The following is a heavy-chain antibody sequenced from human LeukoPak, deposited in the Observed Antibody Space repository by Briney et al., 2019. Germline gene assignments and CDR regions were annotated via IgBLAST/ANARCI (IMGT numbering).Heavy chain of an antibody. CDR3: VRDYSDFVQGD. Sequence: SETLSLTCTVSGDSISSSHYYWGWIRQSPGKGLEWIGSIYSGGETHYNPSLNSRVTIFLDTSKNRFSLNLISVTATDTAVYYCVRDYSDFVQGDWGQGTLVTVSS. J-gene: IGHJ4*02. CDR2: IYSGGET. D-gene: IGHD4-11*01. V-gene: IGHV4-39*02. CDR1: GDSISSSHYY.